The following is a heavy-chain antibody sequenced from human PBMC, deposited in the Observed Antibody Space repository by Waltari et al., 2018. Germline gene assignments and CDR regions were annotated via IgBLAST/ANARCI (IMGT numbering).Heavy chain of an antibody. CDR1: GGSISSSSYY. J-gene: IGHJ6*02. V-gene: IGHV4-39*01. Sequence: QLQLQESGPGLVKPSETLSLTCPVSGGSISSSSYYWGWIRQPPGKGLEWIGSIYYRGSTYYNPSLKSRVTISVDASKNQFSLKLSSVTAADTAVYYCARNSGYTNYYGMDVWGQGTTVTVSS. D-gene: IGHD3-22*01. CDR2: IYYRGST. CDR3: ARNSGYTNYYGMDV.